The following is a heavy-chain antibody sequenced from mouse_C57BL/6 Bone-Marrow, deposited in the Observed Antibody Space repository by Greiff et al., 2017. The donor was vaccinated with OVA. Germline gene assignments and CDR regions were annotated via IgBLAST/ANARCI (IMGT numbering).Heavy chain of an antibody. J-gene: IGHJ1*03. CDR2: INYDGSST. V-gene: IGHV5-16*01. Sequence: EVMLVESEGGLVQPGSSMKLSCTASGFTFSDYYMAWVRQVPEKGLEWVANINYDGSSTYYLDSLKSRFIIARDNAKNILYLQMSSLKSEDTATYYCARSDDGYRYFDVWGTGTTVTVSS. CDR3: ARSDDGYRYFDV. D-gene: IGHD2-3*01. CDR1: GFTFSDYY.